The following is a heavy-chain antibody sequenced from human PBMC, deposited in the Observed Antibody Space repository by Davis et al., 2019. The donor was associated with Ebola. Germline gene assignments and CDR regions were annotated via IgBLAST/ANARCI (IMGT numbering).Heavy chain of an antibody. V-gene: IGHV3-7*03. D-gene: IGHD6-19*01. J-gene: IGHJ4*02. CDR1: GFTFSSYG. CDR2: IKQDGSEK. Sequence: GESLKISCAASGFTFSSYGMTWVRQAPVRGLEWVANIKQDGSEKQYVDSVRGRFTISRDNAKNSLYLQMNSLRAEDTAVYYCAIANRGPVADTGDYWGQGTLVTVSS. CDR3: AIANRGPVADTGDY.